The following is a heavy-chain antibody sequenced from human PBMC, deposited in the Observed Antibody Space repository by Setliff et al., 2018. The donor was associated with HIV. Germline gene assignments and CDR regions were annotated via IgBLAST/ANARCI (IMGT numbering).Heavy chain of an antibody. D-gene: IGHD1-26*01. V-gene: IGHV1-69-2*01. CDR1: GFTFKDYY. CDR3: ARVGSSPPEYFDY. Sequence: ASVKVSCKASGFTFKDYYMHWVQQAPGKGLEWKGRLDPEDGETIYAEKFLDRVTISTDMSTDTVFMEVNNLRSEDTAVYFCARVGSSPPEYFDYWGQGTLVTVSS. J-gene: IGHJ4*01. CDR2: LDPEDGET.